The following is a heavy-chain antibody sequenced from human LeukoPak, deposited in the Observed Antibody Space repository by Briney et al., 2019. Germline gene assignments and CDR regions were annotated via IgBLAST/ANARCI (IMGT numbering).Heavy chain of an antibody. D-gene: IGHD6-13*01. Sequence: GGPLRLSCAASGFAFDDYAMHWVRQAPGKGLEWVSLISGDDITTHYADSVKGRFTISRDNSKNSLYLQMNSLRTEDTALYYCAKSGAAAGALYDSWGQGTLVTVSS. V-gene: IGHV3-43*02. J-gene: IGHJ4*02. CDR2: ISGDDITT. CDR3: AKSGAAAGALYDS. CDR1: GFAFDDYA.